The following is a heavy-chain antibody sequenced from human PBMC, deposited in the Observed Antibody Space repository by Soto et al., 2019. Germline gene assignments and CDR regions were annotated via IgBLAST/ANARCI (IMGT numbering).Heavy chain of an antibody. J-gene: IGHJ3*02. CDR3: ARDLSTVLSGAFDI. V-gene: IGHV3-30-3*01. D-gene: IGHD3-10*01. CDR1: GFTFSSYA. CDR2: ISYDGSNK. Sequence: GGSLRLSCAASGFTFSSYAMHWVRQAPGKGLEWVAVISYDGSNKYYADSVKGRFTISRDNSKNTLYLQMNSLRAEDTAVYYCARDLSTVLSGAFDIWGQGTMVTVSS.